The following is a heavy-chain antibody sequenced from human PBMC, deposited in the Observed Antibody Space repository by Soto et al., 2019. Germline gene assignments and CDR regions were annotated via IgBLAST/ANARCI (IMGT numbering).Heavy chain of an antibody. V-gene: IGHV4-4*02. CDR1: GGSISSSNW. Sequence: SETLSLTCAVSGGSISSSNWWSWVRQPPGKGLEWIGEIYHSGSTNYNPSLKSRVTISVDKSKNQFSLKLSSVTAADTAVYYCASLSYDYVWGSYRYTPPLDYWGQGTLVTVSS. CDR3: ASLSYDYVWGSYRYTPPLDY. J-gene: IGHJ4*02. CDR2: IYHSGST. D-gene: IGHD3-16*02.